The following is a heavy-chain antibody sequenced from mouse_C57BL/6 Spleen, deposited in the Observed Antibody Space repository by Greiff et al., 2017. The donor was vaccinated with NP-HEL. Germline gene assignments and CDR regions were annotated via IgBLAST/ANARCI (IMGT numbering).Heavy chain of an antibody. CDR1: GYTFTSYW. CDR2: IDPSDSYT. J-gene: IGHJ3*01. D-gene: IGHD1-1*01. CDR3: ARGDYYGSSSRFAY. Sequence: VQLQQSGAELVMPGASVKLSCKASGYTFTSYWMHWVKQRPGQGLEWIGEIDPSDSYTNYNQKFKGKSTLTVDKSSSTAYMQLSSLTSEDSAVYYCARGDYYGSSSRFAYWGQGTLVTVSA. V-gene: IGHV1-69*01.